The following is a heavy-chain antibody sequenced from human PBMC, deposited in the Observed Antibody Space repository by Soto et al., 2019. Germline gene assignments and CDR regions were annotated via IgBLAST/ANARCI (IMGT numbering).Heavy chain of an antibody. Sequence: VQLVESGGGLIQPGGSLRLSCAASGFTVRSNHMSWVRQAPGKGLEWVSLIYSGGTTYYADSVKGRFTISRDNSKNTLYLQMNSLRADDTAVYYCARAIIGTTAFDYWGQGTLVTVSS. D-gene: IGHD1-20*01. CDR1: GFTVRSNH. CDR2: IYSGGTT. V-gene: IGHV3-53*01. J-gene: IGHJ4*02. CDR3: ARAIIGTTAFDY.